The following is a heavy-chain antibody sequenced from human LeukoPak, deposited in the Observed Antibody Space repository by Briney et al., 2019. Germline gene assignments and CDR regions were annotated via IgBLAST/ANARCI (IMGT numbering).Heavy chain of an antibody. J-gene: IGHJ3*02. Sequence: GGSLRLSCAASGFTFSSYAMSWVRQAPGKGLEWVSGISWNSGSIGYADSVKGRFTISRDNAKNSLYLQMNSLRAEDMALYYCAKDKAARPKGAFDIWGQGTMVTVSS. CDR3: AKDKAARPKGAFDI. D-gene: IGHD6-6*01. V-gene: IGHV3-9*03. CDR1: GFTFSSYA. CDR2: ISWNSGSI.